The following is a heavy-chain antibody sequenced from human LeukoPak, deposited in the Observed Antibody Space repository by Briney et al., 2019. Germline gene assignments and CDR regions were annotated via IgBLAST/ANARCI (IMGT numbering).Heavy chain of an antibody. CDR2: IYYSGST. CDR3: ARSGEDYGDYVGYFDL. D-gene: IGHD4-17*01. V-gene: IGHV4-59*01. J-gene: IGHJ2*01. Sequence: SETLSLTCTVSGGSISSYYWSWIRQPPGKGLEWIGYIYYSGSTNHNPSLKSRVTISVDTSKNQFSLKLSSVTAADTAVYYCARSGEDYGDYVGYFDLWGRGTLVTVSS. CDR1: GGSISSYY.